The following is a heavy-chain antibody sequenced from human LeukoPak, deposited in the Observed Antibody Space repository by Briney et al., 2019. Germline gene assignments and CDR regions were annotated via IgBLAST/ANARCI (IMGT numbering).Heavy chain of an antibody. D-gene: IGHD3-10*01. CDR2: ISSSSSYI. CDR1: GFTFSSYS. CDR3: ARADYGSGSYRENWFDP. J-gene: IGHJ5*02. Sequence: GGSLRLSCSASGFTFSSYSMNWVRQAPGKGLEWVSSISSSSSYIYYADSVKGRFTISRDNAKNSLYLQMNSLRAEDTAVYYCARADYGSGSYRENWFDPWGQGTLVTVSS. V-gene: IGHV3-21*01.